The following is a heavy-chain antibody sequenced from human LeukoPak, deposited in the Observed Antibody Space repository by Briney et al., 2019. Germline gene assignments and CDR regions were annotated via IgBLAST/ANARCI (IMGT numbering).Heavy chain of an antibody. CDR2: IYTSGST. V-gene: IGHV4-61*02. CDR3: ARAPRRAVADVRFWYYMDV. D-gene: IGHD6-19*01. J-gene: IGHJ6*03. Sequence: TASETLSLTCTVSGGSISSGSYYWSWIRQPAGKGLEWIGRIYTSGSTNYNPSLKSRVTISVDTSKNQFSLKLSSVTAADTAVYYCARAPRRAVADVRFWYYMDVWGKGTTVTISS. CDR1: GGSISSGSYY.